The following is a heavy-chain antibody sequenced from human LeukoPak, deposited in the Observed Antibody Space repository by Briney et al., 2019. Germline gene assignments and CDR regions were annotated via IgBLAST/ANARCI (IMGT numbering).Heavy chain of an antibody. Sequence: GGSLRLSCAASGFTFSDYWMRWVRQAPGKGLVWVSRIDGDGSGTTYADSVKGRFTISRDNAKNTLYLQMSSLRGEDTAVYYCARAAYSSSPDYWGEGTLVTVSS. CDR1: GFTFSDYW. CDR2: IDGDGSGT. D-gene: IGHD6-6*01. CDR3: ARAAYSSSPDY. V-gene: IGHV3-74*01. J-gene: IGHJ4*02.